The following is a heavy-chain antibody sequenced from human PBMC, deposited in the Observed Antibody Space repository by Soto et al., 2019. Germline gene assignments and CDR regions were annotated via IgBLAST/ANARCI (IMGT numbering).Heavy chain of an antibody. CDR3: AKVFRAPYSYGSSTSCVWCFDY. CDR2: ISGSGGST. CDR1: GFTFSSYA. Sequence: GGSLRLSCAASGFTFSSYAMSWVRQAPGKGLEWVSAISGSGGSTYYADSVKGRFTISRDNSKNTLYLQMNSLRAEDTAVYYCAKVFRAPYSYGSSTSCVWCFDYWGQGTLVTVSS. V-gene: IGHV3-23*01. D-gene: IGHD2-2*01. J-gene: IGHJ4*02.